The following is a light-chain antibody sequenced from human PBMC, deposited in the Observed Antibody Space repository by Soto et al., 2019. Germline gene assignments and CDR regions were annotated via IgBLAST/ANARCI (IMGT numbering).Light chain of an antibody. J-gene: IGKJ1*01. CDR2: GAS. CDR1: QSLGNNY. CDR3: HQYINPPQT. V-gene: IGKV3-20*01. Sequence: TVLTQSPGTLSLSPGEGATLSCRASQSLGNNYLAWYQQRPGQAPRLLIYGASNRATGIPNRFSGSGSGTDFTLTISRLEPQDFAVYYCHQYINPPQTFGQGTKVDIK.